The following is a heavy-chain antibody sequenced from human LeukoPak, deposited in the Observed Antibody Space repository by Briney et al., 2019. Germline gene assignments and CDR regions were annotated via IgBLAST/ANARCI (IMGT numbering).Heavy chain of an antibody. V-gene: IGHV3-7*03. CDR1: GFTFSSYW. J-gene: IGHJ4*02. D-gene: IGHD5-18*01. CDR3: ARGRNSYGLPWDY. CDR2: IKQDGSEK. Sequence: RGSLRLSCAASGFTFSSYWMSWVRQAPGKGLEWVANIKQDGSEKYYVDSVKGRFTISRDNAKNSLYLQMNCLRAEDTAVYYCARGRNSYGLPWDYWGQGTLVTVSS.